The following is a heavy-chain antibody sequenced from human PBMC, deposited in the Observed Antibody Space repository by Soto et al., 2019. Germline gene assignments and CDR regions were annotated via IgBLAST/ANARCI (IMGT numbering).Heavy chain of an antibody. CDR2: ISYDGSNK. V-gene: IGHV3-30-3*01. CDR3: AKVSPMGYFFDF. CDR1: GFAFNTYS. Sequence: PGGSLRLSCAASGFAFNTYSMHWVRQAPGRGLEWVAVISYDGSNKFYADSVKGRFTISRDNSKNTLYLEMNSLRGEDTAVYYCAKVSPMGYFFDFRGKGTLVTVSS. J-gene: IGHJ4*02.